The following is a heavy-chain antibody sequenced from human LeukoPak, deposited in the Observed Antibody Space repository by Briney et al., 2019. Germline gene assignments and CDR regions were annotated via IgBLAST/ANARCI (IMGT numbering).Heavy chain of an antibody. Sequence: GGSLRLSCAASGFTFSSYWMSWVRQAPGKGLEWVANIKQDGSEKYYVDSVKGRFTISRDNAKNSLYLQMNSLRAEDTAVYYCARDSHYYDSSGYYGLWDYWGQGTLVTVSS. CDR1: GFTFSSYW. D-gene: IGHD3-22*01. CDR2: IKQDGSEK. J-gene: IGHJ4*02. V-gene: IGHV3-7*01. CDR3: ARDSHYYDSSGYYGLWDY.